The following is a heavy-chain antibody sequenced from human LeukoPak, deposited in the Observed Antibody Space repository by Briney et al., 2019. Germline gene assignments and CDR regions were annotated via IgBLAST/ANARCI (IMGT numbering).Heavy chain of an antibody. CDR2: INPKIGGT. D-gene: IGHD2-21*01. Sequence: ASVKVSCEASGYTFAGYYMHWVRQAPGQGLEWMGWINPKIGGTNYAQKFQGRVTMTRDTSISTAYMELSRLRSDDTVVYYCAREIGSGSFLDNWGQGTLVTVSS. J-gene: IGHJ4*02. CDR1: GYTFAGYY. V-gene: IGHV1-2*02. CDR3: AREIGSGSFLDN.